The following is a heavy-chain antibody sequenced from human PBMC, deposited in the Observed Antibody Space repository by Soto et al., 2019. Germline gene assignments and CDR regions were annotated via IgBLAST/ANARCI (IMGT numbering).Heavy chain of an antibody. CDR3: ARDRLANWFDP. D-gene: IGHD3-9*01. Sequence: SWTLSLTCAVSGGSIRTYYWSGIRQPPGKGLEWIGYIYYSGSTNYNPSLESRVSISVDTSKNQFYLKLSSVTAADTAVYYCARDRLANWFDPWGQGTLVTVSS. V-gene: IGHV4-59*01. J-gene: IGHJ5*02. CDR2: IYYSGST. CDR1: GGSIRTYY.